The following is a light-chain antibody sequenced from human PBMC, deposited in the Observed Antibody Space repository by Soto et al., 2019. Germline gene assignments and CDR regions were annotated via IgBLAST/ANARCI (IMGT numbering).Light chain of an antibody. V-gene: IGKV3-20*01. Sequence: EIVLTQSPGTLSLSPGERATLSCRASQSVSSYLAWYQRKPGQAPRLLIYGASSRATGLPDRFSGSGSGTDFTLTISRLEPEDFAVYYCQQYGGSPQTFGQGTKVEIK. CDR1: QSVSSY. CDR3: QQYGGSPQT. J-gene: IGKJ1*01. CDR2: GAS.